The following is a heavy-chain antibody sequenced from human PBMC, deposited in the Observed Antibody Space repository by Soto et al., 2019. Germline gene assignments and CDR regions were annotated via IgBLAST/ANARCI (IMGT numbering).Heavy chain of an antibody. CDR3: ARDRAAAGPYLDS. Sequence: EVQLVESGGGSVQPGGSLRLSCAASGFTFSTYSMNWVRQAPGKGLEWVSYISGSTSTIYYADSVKGRFTISRDNAKNSLYLQVNSLSDEDTAVYYCARDRAAAGPYLDSWGQGTLVTVSS. CDR1: GFTFSTYS. J-gene: IGHJ4*02. CDR2: ISGSTSTI. D-gene: IGHD6-13*01. V-gene: IGHV3-48*02.